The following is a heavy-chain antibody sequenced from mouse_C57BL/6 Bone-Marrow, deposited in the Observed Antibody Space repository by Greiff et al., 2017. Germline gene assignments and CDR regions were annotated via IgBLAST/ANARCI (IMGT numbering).Heavy chain of an antibody. CDR2: IYPGSGNT. CDR1: GYTFTDYY. J-gene: IGHJ1*03. Sequence: QVQLQQSGAELVRPGASVKLSCKASGYTFTDYYINWVKQRPGQGLEWIARIYPGSGNTYYNEKFKGKATLTAEKSSSTAYMQLSSLTSEDSAVYFCARRAYYSNYRYFDVWGTGTTVTVSS. V-gene: IGHV1-76*01. CDR3: ARRAYYSNYRYFDV. D-gene: IGHD2-5*01.